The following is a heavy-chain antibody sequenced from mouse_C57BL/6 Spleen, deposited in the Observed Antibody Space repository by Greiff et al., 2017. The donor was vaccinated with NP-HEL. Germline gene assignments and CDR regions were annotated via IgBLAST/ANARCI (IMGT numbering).Heavy chain of an antibody. CDR3: ARIYYGNYAFDY. Sequence: EVQLQESGPGLVKPSQSLSLTCSVTGYSITSGYYWNWIRQFPGNKLEWMGYISYDGSNNYNPSLQNRISITRDTSKNQFFLKLNSVTTEDTATYYCARIYYGNYAFDYWGQGTTLTVSS. V-gene: IGHV3-6*01. CDR1: GYSITSGYY. D-gene: IGHD2-1*01. CDR2: ISYDGSN. J-gene: IGHJ2*01.